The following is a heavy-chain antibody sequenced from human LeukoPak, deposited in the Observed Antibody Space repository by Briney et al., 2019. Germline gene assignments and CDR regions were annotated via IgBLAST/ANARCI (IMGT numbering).Heavy chain of an antibody. Sequence: GESLKISCKGSGYSFTNYWIGWVRQMPGKGLEWMGIIYPGDSDTRYSPSFQGQVTISADKSISTAYLQWSSLKASDTAMYYCARKDYDGSSPQKKPLDYWGQGTLVTVSS. CDR2: IYPGDSDT. V-gene: IGHV5-51*01. J-gene: IGHJ4*02. D-gene: IGHD4-23*01. CDR3: ARKDYDGSSPQKKPLDY. CDR1: GYSFTNYW.